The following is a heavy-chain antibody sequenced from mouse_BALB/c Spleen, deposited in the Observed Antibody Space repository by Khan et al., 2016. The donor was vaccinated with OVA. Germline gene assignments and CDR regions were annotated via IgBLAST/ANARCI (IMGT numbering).Heavy chain of an antibody. CDR2: IYPGSDST. J-gene: IGHJ3*01. CDR3: ARAGWDVFAY. CDR1: GYTFTDYV. Sequence: QVQLKQSGPELVKPGASVKMSCKASGYTFTDYVMNWVKQRNGQGLEWIGQIYPGSDSTYYNEKFKGKATLTADRSSSTPYMQLSNLTSEDSAVYFCARAGWDVFAYWGQGTLVTVSA. D-gene: IGHD4-1*01. V-gene: IGHV1-77*01.